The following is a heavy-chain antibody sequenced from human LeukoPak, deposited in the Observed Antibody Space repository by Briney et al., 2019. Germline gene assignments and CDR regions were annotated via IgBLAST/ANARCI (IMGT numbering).Heavy chain of an antibody. V-gene: IGHV1-3*01. J-gene: IGHJ4*02. Sequence: ASVKVSCKASGYTFTSYAMHWVRQAPGQRLEWMGWINAGNGNTKYSQKFRGRVTITRDTSASTAYMELSGLRSEDTAVYYCASSDYDFWSGFPGFDYWGQGTLVTVSS. CDR3: ASSDYDFWSGFPGFDY. CDR1: GYTFTSYA. CDR2: INAGNGNT. D-gene: IGHD3-3*01.